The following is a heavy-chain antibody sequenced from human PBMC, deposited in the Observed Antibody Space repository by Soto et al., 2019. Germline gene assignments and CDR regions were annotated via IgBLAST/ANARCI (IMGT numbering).Heavy chain of an antibody. CDR2: INPNSGGT. D-gene: IGHD3-10*01. Sequence: ASVKVSCKASGYTFTGYYMHWVRQAPGQGPEWMGWINPNSGGTNYAQKFQGRVTMTRDTSISTAYMELSRLRSDDTAVYYCARDRGGLWFGELLPNYYYYGMDVWGQGTTVTVSS. J-gene: IGHJ6*02. CDR1: GYTFTGYY. CDR3: ARDRGGLWFGELLPNYYYYGMDV. V-gene: IGHV1-2*02.